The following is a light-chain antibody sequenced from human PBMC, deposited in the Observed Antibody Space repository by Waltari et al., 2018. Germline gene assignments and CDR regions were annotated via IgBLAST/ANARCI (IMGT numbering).Light chain of an antibody. CDR2: GAS. CDR1: QSVSSN. V-gene: IGKV3-15*01. J-gene: IGKJ1*01. Sequence: EIVMTQSPATLSVSPGERATLSCRASQSVSSNLAWYQQKPGQAPRLLIYGASTRATGTPARFSGSGSGTEFTLTISSMQSEDFAVYYCQQYNNWTSTFGQGTKVEIK. CDR3: QQYNNWTST.